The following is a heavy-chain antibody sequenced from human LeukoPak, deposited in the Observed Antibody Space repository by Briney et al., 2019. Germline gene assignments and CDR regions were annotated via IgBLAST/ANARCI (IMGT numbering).Heavy chain of an antibody. CDR3: AKFPSLNVDTAMATGS. V-gene: IGHV3-23*01. CDR1: GFTFSSYA. D-gene: IGHD5-18*01. CDR2: ISGSGGST. J-gene: IGHJ5*02. Sequence: GGSLRLSCEASGFTFSSYAMSWVRQAPGKGLEWVSAISGSGGSTYYADSVKGRFTISRDNSKNTLYLQMNSLRAEDTAVYYCAKFPSLNVDTAMATGSWGQGTLVTVSS.